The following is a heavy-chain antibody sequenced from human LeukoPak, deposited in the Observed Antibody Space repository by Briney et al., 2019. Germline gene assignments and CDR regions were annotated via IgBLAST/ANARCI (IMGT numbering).Heavy chain of an antibody. CDR3: TTPAGIAAAGLFDY. D-gene: IGHD6-13*01. CDR1: GFTFSNAW. V-gene: IGHV3-15*01. J-gene: IGHJ4*02. Sequence: GGSLRLSCAASGFTFSNAWMSWVRQAPGKGLEWVGRIKSKTDGGTTDYAAPVKGRFTISRDDSKNTLYLQMNSQKTEDTAVYYCTTPAGIAAAGLFDYWGQGTLVTVSS. CDR2: IKSKTDGGTT.